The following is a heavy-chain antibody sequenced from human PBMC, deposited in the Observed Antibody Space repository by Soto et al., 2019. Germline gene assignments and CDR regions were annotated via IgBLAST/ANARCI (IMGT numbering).Heavy chain of an antibody. Sequence: QVTLKESGPVLVKPTETLTLTCTVSGFSLSNARMGVSWIRQPPGQALEWLAHIFSNDEKSYSTSLKSRLTISKDTSKSQVVLTMTNMDPVDTATYYCVRGWLRLYYFDYWGQGTLVTVSS. J-gene: IGHJ4*02. D-gene: IGHD5-12*01. V-gene: IGHV2-26*01. CDR3: VRGWLRLYYFDY. CDR2: IFSNDEK. CDR1: GFSLSNARMG.